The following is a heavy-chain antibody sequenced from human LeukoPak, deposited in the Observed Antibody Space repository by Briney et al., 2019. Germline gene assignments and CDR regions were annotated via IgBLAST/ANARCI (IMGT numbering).Heavy chain of an antibody. CDR2: IRYDGSNK. D-gene: IGHD3-22*01. J-gene: IGHJ4*02. CDR1: GFTFSSYG. Sequence: GGSLRLSCAASGFTFSSYGMHWVRQAPGKGLEWVAFIRYDGSNKYYADSVKGRFTISRDNSKNTLYLQMNSLRAEDTAVYYCAKDLRRDYYDSSGYPHYWGQGTLVTVSS. V-gene: IGHV3-30*02. CDR3: AKDLRRDYYDSSGYPHY.